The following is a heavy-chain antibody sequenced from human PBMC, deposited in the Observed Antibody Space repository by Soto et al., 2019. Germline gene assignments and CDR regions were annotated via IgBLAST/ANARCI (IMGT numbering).Heavy chain of an antibody. CDR3: ARGGDYTYYDFWSGYYSPLDY. CDR1: GFTLSNYW. Sequence: GGSLRLSCAASGFTLSNYWMHWVRQGPGKGLVWVSRINRDGSSTNYADSVGGRFTISRDNAKSTLYLQMNSLSAEDTAVYFCARGGDYTYYDFWSGYYSPLDYWGQGTLVTVSS. J-gene: IGHJ4*02. CDR2: INRDGSST. D-gene: IGHD3-3*01. V-gene: IGHV3-74*01.